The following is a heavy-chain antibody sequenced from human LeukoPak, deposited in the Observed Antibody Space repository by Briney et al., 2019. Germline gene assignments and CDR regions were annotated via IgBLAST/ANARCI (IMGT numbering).Heavy chain of an antibody. V-gene: IGHV1-24*01. CDR1: GYTLTELS. D-gene: IGHD5-18*01. CDR2: FDPEDGET. CDR3: ATDGPYTAMVKGGDY. J-gene: IGHJ4*02. Sequence: ASVKVSCKVSGYTLTELSMHWVRQAPGKGLEWMGGFDPEDGETIYAQKFQGRVTMTEDTSTDTAYMELSSLRSGDTAVYYCATDGPYTAMVKGGDYWGQGTLVTVSP.